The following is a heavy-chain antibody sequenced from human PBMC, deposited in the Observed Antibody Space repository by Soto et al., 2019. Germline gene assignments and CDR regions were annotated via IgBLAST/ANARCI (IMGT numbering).Heavy chain of an antibody. CDR3: ARVVHLTTFDY. J-gene: IGHJ4*02. V-gene: IGHV3-23*01. CDR1: GFTFDSFA. CDR2: ISSSGGST. Sequence: GGSLRLSCAASGFTFDSFAMGWVRQAPGKGLEAPGKGLEWVSTISSSGGSTHYADSVKGRFTISRDNSKSSLYLQMNSLRAEDTALYYCARVVHLTTFDYWGQGTLVTVSS. D-gene: IGHD1-1*01.